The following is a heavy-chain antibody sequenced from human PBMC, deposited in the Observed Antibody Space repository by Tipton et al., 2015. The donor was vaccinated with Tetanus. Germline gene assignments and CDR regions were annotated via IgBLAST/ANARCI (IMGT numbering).Heavy chain of an antibody. CDR1: GYIFASYY. CDR3: ARGMDYDSSGIDDF. CDR2: INPSGGST. V-gene: IGHV1-46*01. D-gene: IGHD3-22*01. J-gene: IGHJ4*02. Sequence: QSGAEVKKPGASVQISCKASGYIFASYYMHWVRQAPGQGLEWMGVINPSGGSTTYAEKFQGRITMTRDTSTNTVYMEVSRLRSDDTAIYYCARGMDYDSSGIDDFWGQGTLVTVSS.